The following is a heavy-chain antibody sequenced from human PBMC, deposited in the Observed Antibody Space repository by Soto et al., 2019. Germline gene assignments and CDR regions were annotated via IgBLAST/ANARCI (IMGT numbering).Heavy chain of an antibody. CDR3: AISSGWYYVSY. CDR1: GYTFTSYA. CDR2: INAGNGNT. Sequence: QVQLVQSGAEVKKPGASVKVSCKASGYTFTSYAMHWVRQAPGQRREWMGWINAGNGNTKYSQKFQGRVTITRDTSASSAYMELRRLRAEDTAVYSCAISSGWYYVSYWGQGTLVTVSS. D-gene: IGHD6-19*01. V-gene: IGHV1-3*01. J-gene: IGHJ4*02.